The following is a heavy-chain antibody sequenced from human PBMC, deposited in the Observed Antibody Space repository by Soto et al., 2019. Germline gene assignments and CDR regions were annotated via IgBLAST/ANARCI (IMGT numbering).Heavy chain of an antibody. CDR1: GGTFSSYA. J-gene: IGHJ4*02. CDR3: ARGITRHGIAAAAFDY. CDR2: IIPIFGTA. D-gene: IGHD6-13*01. V-gene: IGHV1-69*06. Sequence: QVQLVQSGAEVKKPGSSVKVSCKASGGTFSSYAISWVRQAPGQGLEWMGGIIPIFGTANYAQKFQGRVTITADKSTSTAYMELSSLRSEDTAVYDCARGITRHGIAAAAFDYWGQGTLVTVSS.